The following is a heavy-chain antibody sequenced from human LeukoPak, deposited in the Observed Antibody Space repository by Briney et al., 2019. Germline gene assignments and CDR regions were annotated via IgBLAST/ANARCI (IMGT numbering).Heavy chain of an antibody. CDR2: ISAYNGNT. J-gene: IGHJ4*02. V-gene: IGHV1-18*01. Sequence: ASVKVSCKASGYTFTSYGISWVRQAPRQGLEWMGWISAYNGNTNYAQKLQGRVTMTTDTSTSTAYMELRSLRSDDTAVYYCARDDYDFWSGYPAPIDYWGQGTLVTVSS. CDR1: GYTFTSYG. D-gene: IGHD3-3*01. CDR3: ARDDYDFWSGYPAPIDY.